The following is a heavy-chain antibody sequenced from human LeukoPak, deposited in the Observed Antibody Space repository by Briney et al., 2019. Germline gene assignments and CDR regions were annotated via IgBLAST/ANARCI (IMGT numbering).Heavy chain of an antibody. CDR2: ISSSSSYI. V-gene: IGHV3-21*01. CDR3: ASSITIFGFTYDP. J-gene: IGHJ5*02. CDR1: GFTFSSYS. Sequence: PGGSLRLSCAASGFTFSSYSMNWIRQAPGKGLEWVSSISSSSSYIYYADSVKGRFTISRDNAKNSLYLQMNSLRAEDTAVYYCASSITIFGFTYDPWGQGTLVTVSS. D-gene: IGHD3-3*01.